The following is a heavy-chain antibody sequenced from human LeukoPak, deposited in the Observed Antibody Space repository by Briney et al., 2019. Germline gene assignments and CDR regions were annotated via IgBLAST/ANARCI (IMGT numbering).Heavy chain of an antibody. D-gene: IGHD3-22*01. CDR3: ARDGGGYDSSGPRFDY. Sequence: PGRSPRLSCAASGFAFSSYAMHWVRQAPGKGLEWVAVISYDGSNKYYADSVKGRFTISRDNSKNTLYLQMNSLRAEDTAVYYCARDGGGYDSSGPRFDYWGQGTLVTVSS. CDR1: GFAFSSYA. V-gene: IGHV3-30-3*01. CDR2: ISYDGSNK. J-gene: IGHJ4*02.